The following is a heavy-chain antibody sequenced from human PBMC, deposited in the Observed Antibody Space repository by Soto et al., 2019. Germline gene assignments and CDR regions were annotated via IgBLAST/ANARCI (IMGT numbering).Heavy chain of an antibody. D-gene: IGHD5-12*01. CDR2: ISSSSSYI. CDR1: GFTFSSYS. CDR3: ARDRRDGYNFDY. Sequence: EVQLVESGGGLVKPGGSLRLSCAASGFTFSSYSMNWVRQAPGKGLEWVSSISSSSSYIYYADSVKGRFTISRDNAKNSLYLQMNSLRAEDMAVYYCARDRRDGYNFDYWGQGTLVTVSA. J-gene: IGHJ4*02. V-gene: IGHV3-21*01.